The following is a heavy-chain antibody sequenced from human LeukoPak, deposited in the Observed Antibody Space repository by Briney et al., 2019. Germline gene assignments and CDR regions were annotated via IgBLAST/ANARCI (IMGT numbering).Heavy chain of an antibody. Sequence: GGSLRLSRAASGFTFSSYAMSWVRQAPGKGLEWVSGISGSGGRTYYADSVKGRFTISRDNSKNTLHLQMNSLRAEDTAVYYCAKEDSSGWNYYFDYWGQGTLVSVSS. CDR3: AKEDSSGWNYYFDY. V-gene: IGHV3-23*01. CDR2: ISGSGGRT. D-gene: IGHD6-19*01. CDR1: GFTFSSYA. J-gene: IGHJ4*02.